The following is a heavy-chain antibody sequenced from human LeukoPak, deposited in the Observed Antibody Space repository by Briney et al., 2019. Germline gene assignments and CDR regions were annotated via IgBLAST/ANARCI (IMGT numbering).Heavy chain of an antibody. V-gene: IGHV3-7*01. CDR3: ARHNLFGCSGGGGCYPMDV. CDR2: IRQDGADK. D-gene: IGHD2-21*02. CDR1: GFTFSSYW. J-gene: IGHJ6*03. Sequence: GGPLRLSCAASGFTFSSYWMSWVRLAPGKGLEWVANIRQDGADKYYVDSVKGRFTISRDNAKNSLYLQMNSLRAEDMAVYYCARHNLFGCSGGGGCYPMDVWGKGTTVTVSS.